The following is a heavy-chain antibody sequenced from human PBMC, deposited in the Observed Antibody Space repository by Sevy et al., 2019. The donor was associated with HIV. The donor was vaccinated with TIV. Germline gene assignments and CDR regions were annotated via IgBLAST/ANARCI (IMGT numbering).Heavy chain of an antibody. Sequence: GGSLRLSCAASGFTFNTHAMTWVRQAPGKRLEWVSVISGPGLSTYYADSVKGRFTISRDNSKNTLYLQMNSLRADDTATYYCAKALNPALESMIEVVLRTLKGFDVWGQGTMVTVPS. CDR3: AKALNPALESMIEVVLRTLKGFDV. J-gene: IGHJ3*01. CDR2: ISGPGLST. CDR1: GFTFNTHA. V-gene: IGHV3-23*01. D-gene: IGHD3-22*01.